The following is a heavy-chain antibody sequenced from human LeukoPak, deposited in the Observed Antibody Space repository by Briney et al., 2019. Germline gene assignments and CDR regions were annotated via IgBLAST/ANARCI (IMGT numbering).Heavy chain of an antibody. J-gene: IGHJ4*02. CDR3: ARGQQWLVGGYFDY. D-gene: IGHD6-19*01. V-gene: IGHV5-51*01. Sequence: ASLKISSKASGYSFTSYWIGWVRQMPGKGLEWMGIIYPGDSDTRYSPSFQGQVTISADKSVSTAYLQWSSLKASDTAMYYCARGQQWLVGGYFDYWGQGTLVTVSS. CDR2: IYPGDSDT. CDR1: GYSFTSYW.